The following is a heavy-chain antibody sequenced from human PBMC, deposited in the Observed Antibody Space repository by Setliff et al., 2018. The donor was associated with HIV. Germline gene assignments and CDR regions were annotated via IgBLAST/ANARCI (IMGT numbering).Heavy chain of an antibody. CDR2: ISYDASNK. CDR3: AREGGYSSSWYFHYFDY. CDR1: GFTFSTYA. J-gene: IGHJ4*02. Sequence: GESLRLSCAASGFTFSTYAIHWVRQAPGKGLEWVAVISYDASNKYYADSVKGRFTISRDNSKSTVNLQMNSLRADDTAVYYCAREGGYSSSWYFHYFDYWGQGTLVTVSS. V-gene: IGHV3-30*04. D-gene: IGHD6-13*01.